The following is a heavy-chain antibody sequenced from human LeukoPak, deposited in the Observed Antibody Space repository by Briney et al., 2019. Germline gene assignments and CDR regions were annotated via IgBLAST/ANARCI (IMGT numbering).Heavy chain of an antibody. CDR1: GGSISSYY. CDR2: IYTGGNT. V-gene: IGHV4-4*07. Sequence: PSETLSLTCTVSGGSISSYYWSWIRQPAGKGLEWIGRIYTGGNTNYNPSLKSRVTISMDTSKNQLSLRLTSVTAADTALYYCARDPSGWFFDLWGRGTLVTVSS. J-gene: IGHJ2*01. CDR3: ARDPSGWFFDL.